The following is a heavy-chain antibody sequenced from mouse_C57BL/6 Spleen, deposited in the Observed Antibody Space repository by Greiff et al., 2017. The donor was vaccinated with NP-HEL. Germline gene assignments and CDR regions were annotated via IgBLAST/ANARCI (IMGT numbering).Heavy chain of an antibody. CDR1: GFTFSDYG. V-gene: IGHV5-15*01. CDR3: ARPLTTVAPWYIDV. Sequence: EVKLMESGGGLVQPGGSLKLSCAASGFTFSDYGMAWVRQAPRKGPEWVAFISNLAYSIYYADTVTGRFTISRENAKNNLYLEMSSLRSEDTAMYYCARPLTTVAPWYIDVWGTGTTVTVSA. J-gene: IGHJ1*03. CDR2: ISNLAYSI. D-gene: IGHD1-1*01.